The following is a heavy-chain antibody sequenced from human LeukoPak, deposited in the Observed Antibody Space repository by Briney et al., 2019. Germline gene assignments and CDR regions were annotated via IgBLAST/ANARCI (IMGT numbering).Heavy chain of an antibody. J-gene: IGHJ4*02. CDR2: INPNSGGT. Sequence: ASVKVSCKASGYTFTGYYMHWVRQAPGQGLEWMGWINPNSGGTNYAQKFQGRVTMTRDTSISTAYMELSRLRSDDTAVYYCARDLSVDTAMVTRHYFDYWGQGTLVTVPS. D-gene: IGHD5-18*01. V-gene: IGHV1-2*02. CDR3: ARDLSVDTAMVTRHYFDY. CDR1: GYTFTGYY.